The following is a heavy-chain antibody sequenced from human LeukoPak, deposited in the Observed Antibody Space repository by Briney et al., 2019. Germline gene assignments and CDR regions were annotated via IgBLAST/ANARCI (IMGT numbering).Heavy chain of an antibody. V-gene: IGHV4-59*12. J-gene: IGHJ4*02. CDR2: IYYSGST. D-gene: IGHD1-26*01. CDR3: ARDRGSLRYYFDY. Sequence: PSETLSLTCTVSGGSINSYYWSWIRQPPGKGLEWIGYIYYSGSTNYNPSLKSRVTISLDTSKNQFSLKLNSVTAADTAVYYCARDRGSLRYYFDYWGQGTLVTVSS. CDR1: GGSINSYY.